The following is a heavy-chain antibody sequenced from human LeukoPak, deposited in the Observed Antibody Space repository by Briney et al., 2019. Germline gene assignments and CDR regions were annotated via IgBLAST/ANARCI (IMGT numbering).Heavy chain of an antibody. CDR3: ARDKVTY. CDR1: GFTFGNYW. V-gene: IGHV3-7*01. CDR2: INMDGSEK. Sequence: GSLRLSCAASGFTFGNYWMSWVRQAPGKGPEWVAHINMDGSEKYYVDSVKGRFTISGDNAKNSLYPQTNSLKVEDTAVYYCARDKVTYWGPGTLVTVSS. J-gene: IGHJ4*02.